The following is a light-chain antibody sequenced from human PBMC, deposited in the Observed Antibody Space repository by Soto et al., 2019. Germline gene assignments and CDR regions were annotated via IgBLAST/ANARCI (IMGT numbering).Light chain of an antibody. CDR3: QPYNSYSWT. J-gene: IGKJ1*01. V-gene: IGKV1-5*03. Sequence: DIQMTQSPSTLSASVGDRVTITCRASQSISSWLAWYQQKPGQAPKLLIYQASSLEGGVPSRFSGSGSGTEFTLTISSLQPDDFATYYCQPYNSYSWTFGQGTKVDIK. CDR1: QSISSW. CDR2: QAS.